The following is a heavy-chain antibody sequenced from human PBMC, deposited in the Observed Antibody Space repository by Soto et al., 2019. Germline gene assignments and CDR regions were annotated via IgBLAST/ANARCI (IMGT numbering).Heavy chain of an antibody. CDR1: GGSISSYY. Sequence: SETLSLTCTVPGGSISSYYWSWIRQPPGKGLEWIGYIYYSGSTNYNPSLKSRVTISVDTSKNQFSLKLSSVTAADTAVYYCASEDYYDSSGSQGPFDIWGQGTMVTVSS. D-gene: IGHD3-22*01. CDR3: ASEDYYDSSGSQGPFDI. V-gene: IGHV4-59*01. CDR2: IYYSGST. J-gene: IGHJ3*02.